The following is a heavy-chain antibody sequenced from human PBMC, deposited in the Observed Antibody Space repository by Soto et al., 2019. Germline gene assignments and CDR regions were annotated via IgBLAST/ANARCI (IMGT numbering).Heavy chain of an antibody. CDR2: IDPSDSYT. Sequence: ESLKISCKGSGYSFTSYWISWVRQMPGKGLEWMGSIDPSDSYTNYSPSFQGHVTISADKSISTAYLQWSSLKASDTAMYYCARLRYYGSGSYLVYYGMDVWGQGTTVTVSS. CDR1: GYSFTSYW. J-gene: IGHJ6*02. D-gene: IGHD3-10*01. CDR3: ARLRYYGSGSYLVYYGMDV. V-gene: IGHV5-10-1*01.